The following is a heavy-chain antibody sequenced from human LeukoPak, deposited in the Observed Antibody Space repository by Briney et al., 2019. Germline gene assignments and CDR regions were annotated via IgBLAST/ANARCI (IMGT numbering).Heavy chain of an antibody. D-gene: IGHD1-26*01. Sequence: GGSLRLSCAASGFTFSSYAMSWVRQAPGKGLEWVSAISGSGGGTNYADSVKGRFTISRDNSKNTLYLQMNSLRAEDTAVYYCAKTLVGATFGYWGQGTLVTVSS. J-gene: IGHJ4*02. CDR1: GFTFSSYA. V-gene: IGHV3-23*01. CDR2: ISGSGGGT. CDR3: AKTLVGATFGY.